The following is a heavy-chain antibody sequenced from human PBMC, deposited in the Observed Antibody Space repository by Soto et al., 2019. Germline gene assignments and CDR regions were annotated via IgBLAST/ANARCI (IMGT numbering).Heavy chain of an antibody. D-gene: IGHD4-17*01. V-gene: IGHV1-3*01. CDR1: GYTFTSYA. CDR2: INAGNGKT. CDR3: ARNTLRVDY. J-gene: IGHJ4*02. Sequence: QVQLVQSGAEVKKPGASVKVSCKASGYTFTSYAMHWVRQAPGQRLEWMGWINAGNGKTEYSEKFQGRVTITRDTSASTAYMELSSLGSEDTSVYYCARNTLRVDYWGQGTLVTVSS.